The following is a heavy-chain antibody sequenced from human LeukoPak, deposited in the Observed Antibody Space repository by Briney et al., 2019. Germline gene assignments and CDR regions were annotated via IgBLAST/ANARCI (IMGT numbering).Heavy chain of an antibody. D-gene: IGHD6-13*01. V-gene: IGHV3-13*04. Sequence: GGSLRLSCAASGFTFSSYDMHWVRPATGKGLEWVSAIGTAGDTYYPGSVKGRFTISRENAKISLYLQMNSLRAGDTAVYYCAAYSSSGDAFDIWGQGTMVTVSS. CDR2: IGTAGDT. CDR3: AAYSSSGDAFDI. J-gene: IGHJ3*02. CDR1: GFTFSSYD.